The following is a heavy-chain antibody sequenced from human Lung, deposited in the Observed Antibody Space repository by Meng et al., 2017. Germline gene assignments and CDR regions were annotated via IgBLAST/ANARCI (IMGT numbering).Heavy chain of an antibody. CDR3: ARGGVTTDD. CDR2: ITGDGRSP. J-gene: IGHJ4*02. D-gene: IGHD4-17*01. Sequence: VQVVEAGGGLVLHGWSLRLPWPASGLTVSTHWMHWVRHAPGKGLEWVSRITGDGRSPIYADSVQGRFTMSRDNAKNTLSLQMNSLRAEDTAVYYCARGGVTTDDWGQGTLVTVSS. V-gene: IGHV3-74*01. CDR1: GLTVSTHW.